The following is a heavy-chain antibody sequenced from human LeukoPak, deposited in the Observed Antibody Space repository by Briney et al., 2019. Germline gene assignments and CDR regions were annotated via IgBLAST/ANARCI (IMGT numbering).Heavy chain of an antibody. CDR3: ARHTRQTPFDS. J-gene: IGHJ4*02. CDR1: GYSFSTYW. V-gene: IGHV5-51*01. D-gene: IGHD4-23*01. Sequence: GESLKISCKGSGYSFSTYWIGWVRQMPGKGLEWVGIIYPGDSEIRYSPSFQGQVTISADKSINAAYLQWSSLKASDTAIYYCARHTRQTPFDSWGLGTLVTVSS. CDR2: IYPGDSEI.